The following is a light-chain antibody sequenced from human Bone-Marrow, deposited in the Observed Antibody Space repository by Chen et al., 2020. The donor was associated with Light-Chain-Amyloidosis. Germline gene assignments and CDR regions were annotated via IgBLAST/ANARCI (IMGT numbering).Light chain of an antibody. V-gene: IGKV2-30*02. CDR1: QSLVHSNGNTY. Sequence: DVVMTQSPLSPPVTLGQPASISCRSSQSLVHSNGNTYLNWFQQRPGQSPRRLIYQVSNRDSGVPDRFSGSGSGTDFTLKISKVEAEDVGVYYCMQGTHWPPFTFGPGTKVDIK. CDR2: QVS. CDR3: MQGTHWPPFT. J-gene: IGKJ3*01.